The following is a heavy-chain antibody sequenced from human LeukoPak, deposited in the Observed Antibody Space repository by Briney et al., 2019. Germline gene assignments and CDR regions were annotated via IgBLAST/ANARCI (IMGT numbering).Heavy chain of an antibody. CDR1: GYTFTSYG. Sequence: ASVKVSCKASGYTFTSYGISWVRQAPGQGLEWMGWISAYNGNTNYAQKLQGRVTMTTDTSTSTAYMELRSLRSDDTAVYYCARDPDFWSGWSRYYYYYGMDVWGQGTTVTASS. V-gene: IGHV1-18*01. CDR2: ISAYNGNT. D-gene: IGHD3-3*01. J-gene: IGHJ6*02. CDR3: ARDPDFWSGWSRYYYYYGMDV.